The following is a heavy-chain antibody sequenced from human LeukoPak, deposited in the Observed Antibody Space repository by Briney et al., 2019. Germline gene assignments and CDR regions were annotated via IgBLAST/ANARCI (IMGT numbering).Heavy chain of an antibody. CDR2: IYSGGST. CDR1: GFTVSSNY. D-gene: IGHD1-26*01. J-gene: IGHJ4*02. Sequence: GGSLRLSCVASGFTVSSNYMSWVRQAPGKGLDWVSVIYSGGSTYYADSVKGRFTISRDNSENTVYLQMNSLRAEDTAVYYCARDSDYYAFTYWGQGTLVTVSS. CDR3: ARDSDYYAFTY. V-gene: IGHV3-53*01.